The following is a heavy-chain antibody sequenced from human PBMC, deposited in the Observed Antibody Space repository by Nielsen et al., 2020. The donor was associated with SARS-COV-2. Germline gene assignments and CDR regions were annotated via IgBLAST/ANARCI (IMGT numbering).Heavy chain of an antibody. V-gene: IGHV3-9*01. CDR1: GFTFDDYA. J-gene: IGHJ4*02. Sequence: SLKISCAASGFTFDDYAMHWVRQAPGKGLEWVSGISWNSGSIGYADSVKGRFTISRDNAKNSLYLQMNSLRAEDTALYYCAKSSDYDILTGYSHWGQGTLVTVSS. CDR3: AKSSDYDILTGYSH. D-gene: IGHD3-9*01. CDR2: ISWNSGSI.